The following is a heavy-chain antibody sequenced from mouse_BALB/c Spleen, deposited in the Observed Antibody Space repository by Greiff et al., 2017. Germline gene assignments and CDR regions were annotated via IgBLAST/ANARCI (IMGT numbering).Heavy chain of an antibody. CDR1: GYTFTSYY. CDR2: IYPGNVNT. Sequence: QVQLQQSGPELVQPGASVRISCKASGYTFTSYYIHWVKQRPGQGLEWIGWIYPGNVNTKYNEKFKGKATLTADKSSSTASMQLSSLTSEDSAVYFCARGTTGYYYAMDYWGQGTSVTVSS. D-gene: IGHD1-1*01. J-gene: IGHJ4*01. V-gene: IGHV1S56*01. CDR3: ARGTTGYYYAMDY.